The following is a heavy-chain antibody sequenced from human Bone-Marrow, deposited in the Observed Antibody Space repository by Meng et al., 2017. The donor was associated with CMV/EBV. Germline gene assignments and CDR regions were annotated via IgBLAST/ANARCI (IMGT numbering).Heavy chain of an antibody. J-gene: IGHJ5*02. V-gene: IGHV1-69*05. D-gene: IGHD2-2*01. Sequence: YGISWGRQDPGQGLEWMGGIIPILGTANYAQKFQGRVTITTDESTSTAYMELSSLRSEDTAVYYCARGQRVVPAAIFGVGGNWFDPWGQGTLVTVSS. CDR3: ARGQRVVPAAIFGVGGNWFDP. CDR1: YG. CDR2: IIPILGTA.